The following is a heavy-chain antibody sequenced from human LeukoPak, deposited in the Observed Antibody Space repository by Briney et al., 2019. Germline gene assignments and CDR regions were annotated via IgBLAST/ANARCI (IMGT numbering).Heavy chain of an antibody. Sequence: GGSLRLSCAASGFTFISYAMTWVRQAPGKGLEWVAAINGGGDATNYADSVKGRFTISRDTSQNTLYLQMNSLRAEDTAVYYCARASEGYSGYDYDYWGQGTLVTVSS. J-gene: IGHJ4*02. CDR3: ARASEGYSGYDYDY. CDR2: INGGGDAT. V-gene: IGHV3-23*01. CDR1: GFTFISYA. D-gene: IGHD5-12*01.